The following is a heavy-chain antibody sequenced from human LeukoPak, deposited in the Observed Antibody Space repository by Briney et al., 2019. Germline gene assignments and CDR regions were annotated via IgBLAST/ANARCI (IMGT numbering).Heavy chain of an antibody. V-gene: IGHV4-39*07. Sequence: SETLSLTCTVSGGSISSSSYYWGWIRQPPGKGLEWIGSIYHSGSTYYNPSLKSRVTISVDTSKNQFSLKLSSVTAADTAVYYCARDLEDSSGYLPDYWGQGTLVTVSS. CDR2: IYHSGST. J-gene: IGHJ4*02. CDR1: GGSISSSSYY. D-gene: IGHD3-22*01. CDR3: ARDLEDSSGYLPDY.